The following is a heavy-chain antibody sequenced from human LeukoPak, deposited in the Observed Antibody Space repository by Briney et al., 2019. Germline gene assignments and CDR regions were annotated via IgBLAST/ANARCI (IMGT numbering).Heavy chain of an antibody. J-gene: IGHJ4*02. Sequence: GGSLRLSCTASGFTFGDYAMSWVRQAPGKGLEWVGFIRSKAYGGTTEYAASVKGRFAISRDDSKSIAYLQMNSLKTEDTAVYYCTRASRYCSSTSCSNSDYWGQGTLVTVSP. CDR1: GFTFGDYA. CDR2: IRSKAYGGTT. V-gene: IGHV3-49*04. D-gene: IGHD2-2*01. CDR3: TRASRYCSSTSCSNSDY.